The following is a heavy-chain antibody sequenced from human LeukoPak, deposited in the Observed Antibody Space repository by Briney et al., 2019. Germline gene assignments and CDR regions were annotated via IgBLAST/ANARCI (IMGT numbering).Heavy chain of an antibody. J-gene: IGHJ4*02. D-gene: IGHD6-19*01. V-gene: IGHV3-30*04. Sequence: GGSLRLSCAASGFTFSSYAMHWVRQAPGKGLEWVAVISYDGSNKYYADSVKGRFTISRDNSKNTLYLQMNSLRAEDTAVYYCARSGIAVAGIYFDYWGQGTLVTVSS. CDR1: GFTFSSYA. CDR2: ISYDGSNK. CDR3: ARSGIAVAGIYFDY.